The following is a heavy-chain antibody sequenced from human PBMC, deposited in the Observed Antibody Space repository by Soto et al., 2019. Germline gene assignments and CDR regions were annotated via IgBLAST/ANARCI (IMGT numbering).Heavy chain of an antibody. CDR1: GGSINSGDYY. Sequence: QVQLQESGPGLVKPSQTLSLTCTVSGGSINSGDYYWSWIRQPPGKGLEWIGYIYYSGSTYYNPPLRSRVTIWIDTSKNHFFLNLSSVTAADTAVYYCARIGLTTALLWGQGTLVTVSS. V-gene: IGHV4-30-4*01. D-gene: IGHD4-17*01. CDR2: IYYSGST. J-gene: IGHJ4*02. CDR3: ARIGLTTALL.